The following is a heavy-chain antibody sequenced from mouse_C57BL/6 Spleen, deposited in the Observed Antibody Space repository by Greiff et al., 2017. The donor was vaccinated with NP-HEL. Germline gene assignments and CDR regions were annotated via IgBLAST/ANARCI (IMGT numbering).Heavy chain of an antibody. J-gene: IGHJ4*01. CDR2: IDPANGNT. CDR3: ARSDITTVVAHYYAMDY. D-gene: IGHD1-1*01. CDR1: GFNIKNTY. Sequence: VQLKQSVAELVRPGASVKLSCTASGFNIKNTYMHWVKQRPEQGLEWIGRIDPANGNTKYAPKFQGKATITADTSSNTAYLQLSSLTSEDTAIYYCARSDITTVVAHYYAMDYWGQGTSVTVSS. V-gene: IGHV14-3*01.